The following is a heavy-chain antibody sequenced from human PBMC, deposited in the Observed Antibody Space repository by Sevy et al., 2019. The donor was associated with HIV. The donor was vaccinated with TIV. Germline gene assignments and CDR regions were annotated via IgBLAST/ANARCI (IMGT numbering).Heavy chain of an antibody. CDR3: ARDFLPLLAGAFDI. J-gene: IGHJ3*02. CDR1: GFTFSSYW. CDR2: IKQDGSEK. V-gene: IGHV3-7*01. Sequence: GGSLRLSCAASGFTFSSYWMSWVRQAPGKGLEWVANIKQDGSEKYYVDSVKGRFTISRDNAKNSLYLQMNSLRAEDTAVYYCARDFLPLLAGAFDIWGEGTMVPVSS. D-gene: IGHD2-15*01.